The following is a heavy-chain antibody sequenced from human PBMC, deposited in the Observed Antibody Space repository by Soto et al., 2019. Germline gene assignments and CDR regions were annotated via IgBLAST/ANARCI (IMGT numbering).Heavy chain of an antibody. J-gene: IGHJ3*02. D-gene: IGHD3-22*01. V-gene: IGHV3-9*01. Sequence: PGGSLRLSCAVADHNFDDSVMQWIRQAPGKGLEWVSGISWDSSNMGYADSVKGRFTISRDNAKKSLYLEMNSLRVEDTALYYCARGRYFESSGHVAAPDIWGQGTMVTVSS. CDR1: DHNFDDSV. CDR3: ARGRYFESSGHVAAPDI. CDR2: ISWDSSNM.